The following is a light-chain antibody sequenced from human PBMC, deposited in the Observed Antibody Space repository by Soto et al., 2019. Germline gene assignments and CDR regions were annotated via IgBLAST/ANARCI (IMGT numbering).Light chain of an antibody. CDR1: QDISQY. Sequence: DIHVTQSPSSLSGSVGERCTLTCRASQDISQYLAWYQQRPGKVPKLLIYYASTLQSGVPSRFSGSGSGTEFTLTISSLQPEDVATYYCLKYTKDAPGTFGQGTKVDIK. V-gene: IGKV1-27*01. J-gene: IGKJ1*01. CDR2: YAS. CDR3: LKYTKDAPGT.